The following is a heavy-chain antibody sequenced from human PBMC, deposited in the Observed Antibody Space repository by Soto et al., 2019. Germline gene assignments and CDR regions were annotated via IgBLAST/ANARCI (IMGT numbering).Heavy chain of an antibody. CDR1: GFTFSSYA. D-gene: IGHD2-2*01. CDR2: ISGTGGSA. CDR3: ARGMGLSVEAPSIFDY. Sequence: GGSLRLSCAASGFTFSSYAMSWVRQAPGKGLEWVSAISGTGGSAYYADSVKGRFTISRDNSTSTAYMELSSLRSEDTAVYYCARGMGLSVEAPSIFDYWGQGTLVTVSS. V-gene: IGHV3-23*01. J-gene: IGHJ4*02.